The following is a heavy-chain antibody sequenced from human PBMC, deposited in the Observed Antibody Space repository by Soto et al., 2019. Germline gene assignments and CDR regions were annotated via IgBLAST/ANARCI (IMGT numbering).Heavy chain of an antibody. J-gene: IGHJ6*02. CDR1: GFTFSSYA. Sequence: GGSLRLSCAASGFTFSSYAMSWVRQAPGKGLEWVSAISGSGGSTYYADSVKGRFTISRDNSKNTLYLQMNSLRAEDTAVYYCAKDLFDYDILTSLHNYYYYGMDVWGQGTTVTVSS. CDR2: ISGSGGST. CDR3: AKDLFDYDILTSLHNYYYYGMDV. V-gene: IGHV3-23*01. D-gene: IGHD3-9*01.